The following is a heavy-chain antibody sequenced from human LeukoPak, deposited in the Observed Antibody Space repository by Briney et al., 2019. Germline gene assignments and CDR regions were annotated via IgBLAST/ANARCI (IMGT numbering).Heavy chain of an antibody. CDR2: ISSSSSTI. V-gene: IGHV3-48*04. J-gene: IGHJ4*02. CDR3: ARGTGYSSSWYIIYFDY. CDR1: GFTFSSYS. Sequence: PGGSLRLSCAASGFTFSSYSMNWVRQAPGKGLEWVSYISSSSSTIYYADSVKGRFTISRDNAKNSLYLQMNSLRAEDTAVYYCARGTGYSSSWYIIYFDYWGQGTLDTVSS. D-gene: IGHD6-13*01.